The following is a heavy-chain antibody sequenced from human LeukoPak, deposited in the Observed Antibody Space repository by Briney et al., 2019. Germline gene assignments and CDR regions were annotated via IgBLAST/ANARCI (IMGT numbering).Heavy chain of an antibody. CDR1: GGSFSGYY. Sequence: SETLSLTCAVYGGSFSGYYWGWIRQPPGKGLEWIGSMYHSGSTYYNPSLESRVTMSVDTSKNQFSLKLSSVTAADTAVYYCARDALILDYWGQGTLVTVSS. D-gene: IGHD2-8*01. CDR2: MYHSGST. V-gene: IGHV4-38-2*02. J-gene: IGHJ4*02. CDR3: ARDALILDY.